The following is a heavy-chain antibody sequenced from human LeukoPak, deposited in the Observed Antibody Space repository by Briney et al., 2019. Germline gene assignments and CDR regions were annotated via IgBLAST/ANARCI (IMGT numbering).Heavy chain of an antibody. CDR2: IYYSGST. V-gene: IGHV4-59*08. D-gene: IGHD4-17*01. Sequence: PSETLSLTCTVSGGSISSYYWSWIRQPPGKGLEWIGYIYYSGSTNYNPSLKSRVTISVDTSKNQFSLRLSSVTAADTAVYYCASSYGDYVLAPGYWGQGTLVTVSS. CDR1: GGSISSYY. J-gene: IGHJ4*02. CDR3: ASSYGDYVLAPGY.